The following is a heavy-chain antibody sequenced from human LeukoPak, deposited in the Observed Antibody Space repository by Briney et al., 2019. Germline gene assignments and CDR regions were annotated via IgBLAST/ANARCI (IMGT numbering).Heavy chain of an antibody. V-gene: IGHV4-59*08. D-gene: IGHD2-15*01. CDR3: ARHVGYGGGLDY. CDR1: GGSISSYY. CDR2: IYYSGST. Sequence: PSETLSLTCTVSGGSISSYYWSWIRQPPGKGLEWIGYIYYSGSTNYNPSLKSRVTISVDTSKNQFSLKLSSVTAADTAVYYRARHVGYGGGLDYWGQGTLVTVSS. J-gene: IGHJ4*02.